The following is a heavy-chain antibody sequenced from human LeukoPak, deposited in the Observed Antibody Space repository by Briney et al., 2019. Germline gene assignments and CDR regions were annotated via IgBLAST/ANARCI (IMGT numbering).Heavy chain of an antibody. V-gene: IGHV3-23*01. CDR2: ISGSGGST. D-gene: IGHD3-9*01. CDR1: GFTFSSYA. CDR3: AKAGLLPYFYWLNSGYFYY. Sequence: GGSLRLSCAASGFTFSSYAMSWVRQAPGKGLEWVSAISGSGGSTYYADSVKGRFTISRDNSKNTLYLQMNSLRAEDTAVYYCAKAGLLPYFYWLNSGYFYYWGQGTLVTVSS. J-gene: IGHJ4*02.